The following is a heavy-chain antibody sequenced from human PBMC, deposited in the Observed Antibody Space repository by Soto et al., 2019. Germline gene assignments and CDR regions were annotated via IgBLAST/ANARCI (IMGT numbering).Heavy chain of an antibody. V-gene: IGHV3-48*04. CDR3: ARGDGGYYGMDV. CDR1: GYTFSSYS. J-gene: IGHJ6*02. D-gene: IGHD3-16*01. CDR2: ISGSSTNM. Sequence: EVQLVESGGGLILPGGSLRLSCAASGYTFSSYSMNWVRQAPGKGLEWVSYISGSSTNMYYEDSVKGRFTISRDNAKNSLDLQMNSLRAEETAVYYCARGDGGYYGMDVWGQGTTVTVSS.